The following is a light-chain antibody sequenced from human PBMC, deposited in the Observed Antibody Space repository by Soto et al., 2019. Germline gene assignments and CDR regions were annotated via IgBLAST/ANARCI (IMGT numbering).Light chain of an antibody. Sequence: AIRMTQSPSSLSASTGDRVTITCRASQGISSYLAWYQQKPGKAPKLLIYAASGLQIGVPSRFSGSVSGTHFTLTISSLQPEDFATYYCQQSYSTPITFGQGTRLEIK. V-gene: IGKV1-8*01. J-gene: IGKJ5*01. CDR2: AAS. CDR1: QGISSY. CDR3: QQSYSTPIT.